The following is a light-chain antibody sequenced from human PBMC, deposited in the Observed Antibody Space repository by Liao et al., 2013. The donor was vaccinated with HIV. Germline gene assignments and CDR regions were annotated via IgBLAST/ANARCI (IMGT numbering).Light chain of an antibody. CDR1: ALPKQQ. J-gene: IGLJ2*01. CDR2: KGT. CDR3: QTWDSSNMI. V-gene: IGLV3-25*02. Sequence: SYELTQPPSMSVSPGQTARITCSGDALPKQQVYWYQQKPGQAPVLMIFKGTERPSGIPERFSGSQSGNTATLTISGTQTLDEADYYCQTWDSSNMIFGGGTKLTVL.